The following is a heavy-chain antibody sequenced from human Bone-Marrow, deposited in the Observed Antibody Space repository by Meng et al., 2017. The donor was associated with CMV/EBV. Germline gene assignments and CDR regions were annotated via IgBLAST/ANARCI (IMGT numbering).Heavy chain of an antibody. D-gene: IGHD2-2*01. Sequence: ASGYTFSSYNMHWVRQAPGQGLEWMGIINPSGGSTSYAQKFQGRVTMTRDTSTSTVYMELSSLRSEDTAVYYCARECEGVGQLPLDYWGQGTLVTVSS. CDR2: INPSGGST. CDR3: ARECEGVGQLPLDY. V-gene: IGHV1-46*01. J-gene: IGHJ4*02. CDR1: GYTFSSYN.